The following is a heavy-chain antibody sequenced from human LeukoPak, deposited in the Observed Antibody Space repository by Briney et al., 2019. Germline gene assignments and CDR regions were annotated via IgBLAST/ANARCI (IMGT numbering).Heavy chain of an antibody. Sequence: GGSLRLSCAASGFTLGGHDMHWVRQTTGEGLEWVAAVSSGHHAFYAGSVKGRFTISRDTAKNTLYLQMNSLRVEDTAVYYCARFVVVTAGDYWGQGTLVTVSS. CDR3: ARFVVVTAGDY. CDR1: GFTLGGHD. CDR2: VSSGHHA. D-gene: IGHD2-21*02. V-gene: IGHV3-13*01. J-gene: IGHJ4*01.